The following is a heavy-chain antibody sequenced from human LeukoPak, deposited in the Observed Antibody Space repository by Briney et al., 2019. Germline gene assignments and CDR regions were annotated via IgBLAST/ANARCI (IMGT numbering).Heavy chain of an antibody. D-gene: IGHD5-18*01. J-gene: IGHJ4*02. CDR2: IYYSGST. CDR3: AREAVDTAMVHFDY. Sequence: SETLSLTCTVSGGSISSSSYYWGWIRQPPGKGLEWIGSIYYSGSTNYNPSLKSRVTISVDTSKNQFSLKLSSVTAADTAVYYCAREAVDTAMVHFDYWGQGTLVTVSS. CDR1: GGSISSSSYY. V-gene: IGHV4-39*07.